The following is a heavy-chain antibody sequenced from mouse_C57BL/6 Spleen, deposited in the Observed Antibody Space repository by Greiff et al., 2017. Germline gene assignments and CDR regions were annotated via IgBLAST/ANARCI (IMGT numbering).Heavy chain of an antibody. V-gene: IGHV1-76*01. CDR3: ARPRYYSNYYAMDY. J-gene: IGHJ4*01. Sequence: LVESGAELVRPGASVKLSCKASGYTFTDYYINWVKQRPGQGLEWIARIYPGSGNTYYNEKFKGKATLTAEKSSSTAYMQLSSLTSEDSAVYFCARPRYYSNYYAMDYWGQGTSVTVSS. D-gene: IGHD2-5*01. CDR2: IYPGSGNT. CDR1: GYTFTDYY.